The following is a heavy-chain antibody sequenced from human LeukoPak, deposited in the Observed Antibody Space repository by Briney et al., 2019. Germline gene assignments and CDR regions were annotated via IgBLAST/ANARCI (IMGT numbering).Heavy chain of an antibody. J-gene: IGHJ4*02. CDR3: AKSALTSRTCFDY. V-gene: IGHV3-23*01. CDR1: RFTFNTYA. Sequence: GGSLRLSCAASRFTFNTYAMSWVRQAPGKGLEWVSGISGSGGYTYYADSVKGRFTISRDNSKATLYLQMNTLRAEDTAVYYCAKSALTSRTCFDYWGQGTLVTVSS. CDR2: ISGSGGYT.